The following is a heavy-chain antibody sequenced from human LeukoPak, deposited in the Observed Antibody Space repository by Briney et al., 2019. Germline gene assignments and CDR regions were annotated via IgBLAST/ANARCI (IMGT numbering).Heavy chain of an antibody. J-gene: IGHJ4*02. CDR3: ARGLRNRSPFDY. D-gene: IGHD2/OR15-2a*01. CDR2: INHSGST. V-gene: IGHV4-34*01. CDR1: GGSFSGYY. Sequence: KPSETLSLTCAVYGGSFSGYYWSWIRQPPGKGLEWIGEINHSGSTNYNPSLKSRVTISVDTSKNQFSLKLSSVTAADTAVYYCARGLRNRSPFDYWGQGTLVTVSS.